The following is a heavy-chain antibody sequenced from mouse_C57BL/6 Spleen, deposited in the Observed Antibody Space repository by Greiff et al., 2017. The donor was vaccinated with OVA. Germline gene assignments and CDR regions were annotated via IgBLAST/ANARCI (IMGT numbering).Heavy chain of an antibody. V-gene: IGHV5-4*03. J-gene: IGHJ2*01. D-gene: IGHD4-1*01. CDR1: GFTFSSYA. Sequence: EVKVVESGGGLVKPGGSLKLSCAASGFTFSSYAMSWVRQTPEKRLEWVATISDGGSYTYYPDTVKGRFTISRHNAKNNMYLQTSHLETEDTAMYYCARGLGHGYFDYWGQGTTLTVSS. CDR2: ISDGGSYT. CDR3: ARGLGHGYFDY.